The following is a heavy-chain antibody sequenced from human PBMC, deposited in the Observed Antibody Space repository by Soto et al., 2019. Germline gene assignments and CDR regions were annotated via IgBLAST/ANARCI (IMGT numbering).Heavy chain of an antibody. J-gene: IGHJ6*02. V-gene: IGHV1-69*01. D-gene: IGHD6-6*01. Sequence: QVQLVQSGAEVKKPGSSVKVSCKASGGTFSSYAISWVRQSPGQCLEWMGGIIPIFGTANYAQQFQGIVTITADESTSTAYMELSRLRSDDTAVYYCARGLDKQLHGYYYYYGMDVWGQGTTVTVSS. CDR2: IIPIFGTA. CDR3: ARGLDKQLHGYYYYYGMDV. CDR1: GGTFSSYA.